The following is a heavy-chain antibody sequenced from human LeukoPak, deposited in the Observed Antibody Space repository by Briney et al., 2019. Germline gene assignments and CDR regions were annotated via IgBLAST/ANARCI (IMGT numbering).Heavy chain of an antibody. CDR1: GFTFSDYY. Sequence: PGGSLRLPCAASGFTFSDYYLTWIRQAPGKGLEWVSYISSSSSDTNYADSVRGRFTISRDNANKSLYLQMNSLRDEDTAVYYCARVGATWYFQHWGQGALVTVSS. CDR3: ARVGATWYFQH. D-gene: IGHD1-26*01. V-gene: IGHV3-11*06. CDR2: ISSSSSDT. J-gene: IGHJ1*01.